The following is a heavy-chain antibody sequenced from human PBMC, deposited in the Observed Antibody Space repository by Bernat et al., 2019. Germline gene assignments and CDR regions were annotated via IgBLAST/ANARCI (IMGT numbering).Heavy chain of an antibody. CDR2: FSGSGGST. Sequence: EVQLVESGGGLVQPGGSLRLSCAASGFTFNSYAMSWVRQAPGKGLEWVSAFSGSGGSTYYADSVKGRFTISRDKSKNTLYLQMNSLRAEDTALYYCAKATGVVAPTYIDYWGQGTLVTVSS. V-gene: IGHV3-23*04. CDR3: AKATGVVAPTYIDY. D-gene: IGHD2-15*01. CDR1: GFTFNSYA. J-gene: IGHJ4*02.